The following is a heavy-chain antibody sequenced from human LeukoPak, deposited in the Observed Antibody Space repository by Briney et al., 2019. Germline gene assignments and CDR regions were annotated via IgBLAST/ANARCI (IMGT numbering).Heavy chain of an antibody. V-gene: IGHV4-59*01. J-gene: IGHJ4*02. CDR1: GGSIISYY. CDR2: IYYSGST. D-gene: IGHD3-22*01. Sequence: SETLSLTCTVSGGSIISYYWSWIRQPPGKGLEWIGYIYYSGSTNYNPSLKSRVTISVDTSKNQFSLKLSSVTAADTAVYYCARLLYYYDSSGYYGEFDYWGQGTLVTVSS. CDR3: ARLLYYYDSSGYYGEFDY.